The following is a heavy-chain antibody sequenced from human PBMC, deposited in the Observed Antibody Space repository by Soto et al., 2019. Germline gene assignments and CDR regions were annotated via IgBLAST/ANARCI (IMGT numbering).Heavy chain of an antibody. V-gene: IGHV1-69*02. CDR3: ARSASMIVVGDDY. J-gene: IGHJ4*02. CDR1: GGTFSSYT. CDR2: IIPILGIA. Sequence: QVQLVQSGAEVKKPGSSVKVSCKASGGTFSSYTISWVRQAPGQGLEWMGRIIPILGIANYAQKFQGRVTITADKSTSTAYMELSSLRFEDTAVYYCARSASMIVVGDDYWGQGTLVTVSS. D-gene: IGHD3-22*01.